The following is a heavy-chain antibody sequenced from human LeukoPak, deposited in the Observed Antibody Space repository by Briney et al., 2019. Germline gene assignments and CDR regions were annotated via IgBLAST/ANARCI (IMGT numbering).Heavy chain of an antibody. J-gene: IGHJ4*02. Sequence: SETLSLTCAVYGGSFSGYYWNLIRRPPGKGLEWIGEINHSGSTNYNPSLKSRVTISVDTSKNQFSLKLSSVTAADTAVYYCARRYSSGWYYFDYWGQGTLVTVSS. CDR2: INHSGST. CDR3: ARRYSSGWYYFDY. V-gene: IGHV4-34*01. D-gene: IGHD6-19*01. CDR1: GGSFSGYY.